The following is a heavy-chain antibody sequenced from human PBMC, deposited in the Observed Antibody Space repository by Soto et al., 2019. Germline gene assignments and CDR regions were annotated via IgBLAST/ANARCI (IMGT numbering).Heavy chain of an antibody. J-gene: IGHJ4*02. D-gene: IGHD3-10*01. CDR2: ISAYNGNT. Sequence: QVQRVQSGAEVKKPGASVKVSCKASGYTFTSYGISWVRQAPGQGLEWMGWISAYNGNTNYAQKPQGRVTMTTDTSTSTAYMELRSLRSDDTAVYYCARDLQGITMVRGNDYWGQGTLVTVSS. V-gene: IGHV1-18*01. CDR1: GYTFTSYG. CDR3: ARDLQGITMVRGNDY.